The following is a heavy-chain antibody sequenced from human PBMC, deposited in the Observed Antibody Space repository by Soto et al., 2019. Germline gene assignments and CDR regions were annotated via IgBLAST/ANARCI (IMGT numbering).Heavy chain of an antibody. CDR1: GGSISSGGYY. D-gene: IGHD2-8*01. Sequence: QVQLQESGPGLVKPSQTLSLTCTVSGGSISSGGYYWSWIRQHPGKGLEWIGYIYYSGSTYYNPSLKSRVTTSVDTSKNQFSLKLSSVTAADTALYYCAREYVGQYCTNGVCHTSRRSAGMDVWGQGTTVTVSS. CDR3: AREYVGQYCTNGVCHTSRRSAGMDV. J-gene: IGHJ6*02. CDR2: IYYSGST. V-gene: IGHV4-31*03.